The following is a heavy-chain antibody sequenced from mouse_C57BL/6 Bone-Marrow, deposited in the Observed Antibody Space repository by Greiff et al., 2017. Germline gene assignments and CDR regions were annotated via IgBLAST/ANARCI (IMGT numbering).Heavy chain of an antibody. CDR3: ARHYGSSYAMDY. CDR1: GYTFTSYW. D-gene: IGHD1-1*01. J-gene: IGHJ4*01. Sequence: VQLQQPGAELVKPGASVKMSCKASGYTFTSYWITWVKQRPGQGLEWIGDIYPGSGSTNYNEKFKSKATLTVDTSSSTAYMQLSSLTSEDYAVYYWARHYGSSYAMDYWGQGTSVTVSS. CDR2: IYPGSGST. V-gene: IGHV1-55*01.